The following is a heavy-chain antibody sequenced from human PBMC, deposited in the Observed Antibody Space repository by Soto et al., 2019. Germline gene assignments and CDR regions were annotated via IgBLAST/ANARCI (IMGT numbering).Heavy chain of an antibody. V-gene: IGHV5-51*01. Sequence: GESLKLSCKGSGYSFTSYWIGWLRQMPGKGLELMGIIYPGDSDTRYSPSFQGQVTISADKSISTAYLQWSSLKASDTAMYYCARNRVVTPALGYYGMDVWGQGTTVTVSS. D-gene: IGHD2-21*02. J-gene: IGHJ6*02. CDR2: IYPGDSDT. CDR3: ARNRVVTPALGYYGMDV. CDR1: GYSFTSYW.